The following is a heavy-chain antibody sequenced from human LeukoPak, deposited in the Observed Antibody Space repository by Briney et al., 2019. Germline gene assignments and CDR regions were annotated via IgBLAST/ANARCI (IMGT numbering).Heavy chain of an antibody. Sequence: GGSLRLSCAASGFTFSSYAMSWVRQAPGKGLEWVSAISGSGGSTYYADSVKGRFTISRDNSKNTLYLQMNRLRAEDTAVYYCAKADGSTNWFDPWGQGTLVTVSS. CDR3: AKADGSTNWFDP. D-gene: IGHD5/OR15-5a*01. CDR2: ISGSGGST. CDR1: GFTFSSYA. V-gene: IGHV3-23*01. J-gene: IGHJ5*02.